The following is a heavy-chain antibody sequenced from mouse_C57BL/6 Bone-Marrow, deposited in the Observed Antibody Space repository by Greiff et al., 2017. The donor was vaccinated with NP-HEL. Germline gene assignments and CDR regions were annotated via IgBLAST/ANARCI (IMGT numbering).Heavy chain of an antibody. CDR3: ARRGPSRGAMDY. CDR2: ISDGGSYT. V-gene: IGHV5-4*03. Sequence: EVKLVESGGGLVKPGGSLKLSCAASGFTFSSYAMSWVRQTPEQRLEWVATISDGGSYTYYPDNVKGRFTISRDNAKNSLYLQMSHLKSEDTAMYYCARRGPSRGAMDYWGQGTSVTVSS. J-gene: IGHJ4*01. CDR1: GFTFSSYA.